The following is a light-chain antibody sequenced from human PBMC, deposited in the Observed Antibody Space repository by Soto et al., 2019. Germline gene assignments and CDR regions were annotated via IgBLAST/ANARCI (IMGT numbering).Light chain of an antibody. J-gene: IGKJ1*01. CDR1: QSVASN. V-gene: IGKV3-15*01. CDR3: QQYNNWPWT. Sequence: ETVMTQSLVPLSVSPGXRATLSCRASQSVASNLAWYQQQPGEAPRLLIYDASTRATVVPARFSGSGSGTEFTHTTSSLQSEDSAAYYCQQYNNWPWTFGQGTKVDI. CDR2: DAS.